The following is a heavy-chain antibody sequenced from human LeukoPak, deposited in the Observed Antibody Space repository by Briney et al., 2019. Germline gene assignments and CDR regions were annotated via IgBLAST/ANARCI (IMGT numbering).Heavy chain of an antibody. J-gene: IGHJ4*02. CDR3: ATDRGWFILDY. D-gene: IGHD2-8*02. CDR2: IKEDGSET. Sequence: GGSLRLSCAASGFPFTNAWMNWVRQAPGKGLQWVANIKEDGSETYYLDSVRGRFTISRDTAKKSVYLQMSSLRVEDTAVYYCATDRGWFILDYWGQGSLVTVSS. CDR1: GFPFTNAW. V-gene: IGHV3-7*01.